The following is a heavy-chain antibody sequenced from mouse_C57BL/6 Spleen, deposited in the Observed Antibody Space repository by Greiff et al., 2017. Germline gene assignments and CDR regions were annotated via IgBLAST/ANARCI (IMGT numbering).Heavy chain of an antibody. V-gene: IGHV1-64*01. D-gene: IGHD1-1*01. Sequence: VKLMEPGAELVKPGASVKLSCKASGYTFTSYWMHWVKQRPGQGLEWIGMIHPNSGSTNYNEKFKSKATLTVDKSSSTAYMQLSSLTSEDSAVYYCARGTTVRLDYWGQGTSVTVSS. CDR1: GYTFTSYW. J-gene: IGHJ4*01. CDR3: ARGTTVRLDY. CDR2: IHPNSGST.